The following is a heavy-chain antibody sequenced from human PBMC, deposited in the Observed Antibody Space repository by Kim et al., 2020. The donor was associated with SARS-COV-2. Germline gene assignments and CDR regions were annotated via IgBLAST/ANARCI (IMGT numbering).Heavy chain of an antibody. CDR3: ARDLKFGDSSGYLTSQH. J-gene: IGHJ1*01. Sequence: VKGRFTISRDNSKNTLYLQMNSLRAEDTAVYYCARDLKFGDSSGYLTSQHWGQGTLVTVSS. V-gene: IGHV3-30*07. D-gene: IGHD3-22*01.